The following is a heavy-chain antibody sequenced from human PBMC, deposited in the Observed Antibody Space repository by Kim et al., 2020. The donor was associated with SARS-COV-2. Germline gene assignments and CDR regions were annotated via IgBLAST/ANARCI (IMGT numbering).Heavy chain of an antibody. CDR2: ISAYNGNT. CDR3: AREPNHYDSSGYLY. Sequence: ASVKVSCKASGYSFITYGISWVRQAPGQGLEWMGWISAYNGNTNYAQKIQGRVTMTTDTSTSTAYMELRSLRSDDTAVYYCAREPNHYDSSGYLYWGQGTLVTVSS. CDR1: GYSFITYG. D-gene: IGHD3-22*01. J-gene: IGHJ4*02. V-gene: IGHV1-18*01.